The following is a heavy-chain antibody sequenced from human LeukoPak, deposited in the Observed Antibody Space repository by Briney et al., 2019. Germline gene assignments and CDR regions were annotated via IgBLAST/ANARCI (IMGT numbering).Heavy chain of an antibody. CDR3: AKDQGWFGELLSPRY. D-gene: IGHD3-10*01. J-gene: IGHJ4*02. CDR1: GFTFSSYG. V-gene: IGHV3-30*18. Sequence: PGRSLRLSCAASGFTFSSYGMHWVRQAPGKGLEWVAVISYDGSNKYYADSVKGRFTISRDNSKNTLYLQMNSLRAEDTAVYYCAKDQGWFGELLSPRYWGQGTLVTVSS. CDR2: ISYDGSNK.